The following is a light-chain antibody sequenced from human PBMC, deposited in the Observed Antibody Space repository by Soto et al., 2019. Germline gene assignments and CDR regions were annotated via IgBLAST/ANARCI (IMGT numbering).Light chain of an antibody. J-gene: IGLJ2*01. V-gene: IGLV1-40*01. CDR1: SSNIGAGYD. Sequence: QSVLTQPPSVSGAPGQRVTISCTGSSSNIGAGYDVHWYQQLPGTAPKLLIYGNSNRPSGVPDRFSGSKSGTSASLAFTGLQAEDEADYYGQSYHSSLSAHVVFGGGTKLTVL. CDR3: QSYHSSLSAHVV. CDR2: GNS.